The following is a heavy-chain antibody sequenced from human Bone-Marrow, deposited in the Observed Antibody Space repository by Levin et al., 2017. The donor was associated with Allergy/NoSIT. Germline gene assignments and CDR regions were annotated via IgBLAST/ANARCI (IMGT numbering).Heavy chain of an antibody. J-gene: IGHJ6*02. CDR2: ISSDGSDK. CDR1: GFTFSSYG. CDR3: ARGGDSSGWPPLGV. V-gene: IGHV3-33*01. D-gene: IGHD6-19*01. Sequence: GGSLRLSCAASGFTFSSYGMHWVRQAPGKGPEWVTLISSDGSDKYYADSVKGRFSISRDISKNTVYLQMNNLRVEDTSVYFCARGGDSSGWPPLGVWGQGTTVTVS.